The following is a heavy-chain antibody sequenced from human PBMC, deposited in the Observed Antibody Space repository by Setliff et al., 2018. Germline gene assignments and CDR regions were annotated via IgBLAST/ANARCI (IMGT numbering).Heavy chain of an antibody. CDR2: IVVGSGHT. CDR1: GFSFSSSA. D-gene: IGHD3-22*01. Sequence: SVKVSCKASGFSFSSSALQWVRQARGQRLEWIGWIVVGSGHTDYAQNFQERVTITRDMSTSTAYMELTSLTSEDTALYYCAARYYYDTLPYGSWGQGTRVTVSS. J-gene: IGHJ5*02. CDR3: AARYYYDTLPYGS. V-gene: IGHV1-58*01.